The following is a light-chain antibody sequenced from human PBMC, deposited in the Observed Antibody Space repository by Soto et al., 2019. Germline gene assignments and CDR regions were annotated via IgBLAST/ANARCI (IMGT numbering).Light chain of an antibody. CDR1: QSVLYSSTNKKY. CDR2: WAS. V-gene: IGKV4-1*01. J-gene: IGKJ1*01. Sequence: DIVMTQSPDSLAVSLGERATINCKSSQSVLYSSTNKKYLAWYQQKPGQPPKLLIYWASTRESGVPDRFSGSGSGTDFNLTISSLQAEDVAVYYCQQYYSTPHTFGQGTKVEIK. CDR3: QQYYSTPHT.